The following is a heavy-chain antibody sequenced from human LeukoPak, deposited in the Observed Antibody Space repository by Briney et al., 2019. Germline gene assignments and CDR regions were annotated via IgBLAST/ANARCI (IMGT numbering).Heavy chain of an antibody. D-gene: IGHD2-15*01. CDR2: IIPIFGTA. J-gene: IGHJ4*02. CDR1: GGTFSSYA. CDR3: AREGYCSGGSCSYYFDY. Sequence: SVKVSCKASGGTFSSYAISWVRQAPGQGLEWMGGIIPIFGTANHAQKFQGRVTITADESTSTAYMELSSLRSEDTAVYYCAREGYCSGGSCSYYFDYWGQGTLVTVSS. V-gene: IGHV1-69*13.